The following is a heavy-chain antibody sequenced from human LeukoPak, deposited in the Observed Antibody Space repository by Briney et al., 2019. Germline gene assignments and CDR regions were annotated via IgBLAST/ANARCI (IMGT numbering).Heavy chain of an antibody. J-gene: IGHJ4*02. Sequence: GGSLRLSCAASGFTVSSNDMSWVRQAPGKGLEWVSVTYNVGSTYYADSVKGRFTISRDNSKNTLYLQMNSLRAEDTAVYYCATWDYGSGSVQVVDYWGQGTLVTVSS. V-gene: IGHV3-66*01. CDR1: GFTVSSND. D-gene: IGHD3-16*01. CDR2: TYNVGST. CDR3: ATWDYGSGSVQVVDY.